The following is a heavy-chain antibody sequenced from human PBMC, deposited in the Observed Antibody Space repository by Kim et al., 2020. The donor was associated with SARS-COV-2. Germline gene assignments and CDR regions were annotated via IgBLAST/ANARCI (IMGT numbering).Heavy chain of an antibody. V-gene: IGHV3-23*01. D-gene: IGHD3-10*02. J-gene: IGHJ6*02. CDR2: ISGSGGST. Sequence: GGSLRLSCAASGLTFSSYAMSWVRQAPGKGLEWVSVISGSGGSTYYADSVKGRFTISRDNSKNTLYLQMNSLRAEDTAVYYCAKDLNVLGCMDVWGQGTTVTVSS. CDR3: AKDLNVLGCMDV. CDR1: GLTFSSYA.